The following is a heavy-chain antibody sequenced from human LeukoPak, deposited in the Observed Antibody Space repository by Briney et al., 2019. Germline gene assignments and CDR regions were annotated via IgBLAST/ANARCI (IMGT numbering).Heavy chain of an antibody. CDR3: ARLGSSWQLDY. V-gene: IGHV3-21*01. Sequence: GGSLRLSCAASGFTFSSYSMNWVRQAPGKGLEWVSSISSSSYIYYADSVKGRFTISRDNAKNSLYLQMNSLRAEDTAVYYCARLGSSWQLDYWGQGTLVTVSS. CDR2: ISSSSYI. CDR1: GFTFSSYS. J-gene: IGHJ4*02. D-gene: IGHD6-13*01.